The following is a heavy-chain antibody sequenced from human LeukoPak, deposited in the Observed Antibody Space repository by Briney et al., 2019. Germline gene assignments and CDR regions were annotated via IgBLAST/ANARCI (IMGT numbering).Heavy chain of an antibody. J-gene: IGHJ5*02. Sequence: GGSLRLSCAASGFTFSSYAMSWVRQAPGKGLEWVGNIKQDGSEKYYVDSVKGRFTISRDNAKNSLYLYMNSLRVEDTAIYYCTRDFDPWGQGTLVTVSS. CDR2: IKQDGSEK. CDR3: TRDFDP. V-gene: IGHV3-7*01. CDR1: GFTFSSYA.